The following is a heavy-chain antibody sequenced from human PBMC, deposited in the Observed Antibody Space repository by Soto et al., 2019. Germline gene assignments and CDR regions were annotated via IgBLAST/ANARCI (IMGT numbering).Heavy chain of an antibody. CDR1: GFTFSSYG. Sequence: GGSLRLSCAASGFTFSSYGMHWVRQAPGKGLEWVAVISYDGSNKYYADSVKGRFTISRDNSKNTLYLQMNSLRAEDTAVYYCAKTNTDFWSGYPNYWGQGTLDTVSS. CDR3: AKTNTDFWSGYPNY. CDR2: ISYDGSNK. D-gene: IGHD3-3*01. J-gene: IGHJ4*02. V-gene: IGHV3-30*18.